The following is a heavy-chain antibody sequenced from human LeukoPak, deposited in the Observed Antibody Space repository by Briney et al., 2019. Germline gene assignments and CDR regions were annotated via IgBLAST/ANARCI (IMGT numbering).Heavy chain of an antibody. Sequence: GGSLRLSCAASDFNFVAYERNGFGQAQGKGREWVAYFAGSDTTKYYADSVRGRFTISRDNAKKSLYLQMNSLRAEDTALYYCTTLGYHLDSWGQGTLVTVSS. J-gene: IGHJ4*02. V-gene: IGHV3-48*03. D-gene: IGHD3-22*01. CDR1: DFNFVAYE. CDR2: FAGSDTTK. CDR3: TTLGYHLDS.